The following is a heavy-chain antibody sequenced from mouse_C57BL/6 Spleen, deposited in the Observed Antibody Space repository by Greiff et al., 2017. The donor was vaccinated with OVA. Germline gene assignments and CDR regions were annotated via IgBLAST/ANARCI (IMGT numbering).Heavy chain of an antibody. Sequence: QVQLQQPGAELVMPGASVKLSCKASGYTFTSYWMHWVKQRPGQGLEWIGEIDPSDSYTNYNQKFKGKSTLTVDKSSSTAYMQLSSLTSEDSAVYYCARCEPNPDYFDYWGQGTTLTVSS. CDR3: ARCEPNPDYFDY. CDR2: IDPSDSYT. V-gene: IGHV1-69*01. CDR1: GYTFTSYW. J-gene: IGHJ2*01. D-gene: IGHD4-1*01.